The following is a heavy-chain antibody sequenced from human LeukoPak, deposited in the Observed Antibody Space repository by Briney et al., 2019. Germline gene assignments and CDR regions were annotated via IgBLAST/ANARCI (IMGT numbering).Heavy chain of an antibody. D-gene: IGHD5-18*01. V-gene: IGHV3-64*01. CDR3: ARGAGDTAMGLFDY. CDR2: ISSNGGST. J-gene: IGHJ4*02. CDR1: GFTFSSYA. Sequence: PGGSLRLSCAASGFTFSSYAMHWVRQAPGKGLEYVSAISSNGGSTYYANSVKSRFTISRDNSKNTLYLQMGSLRAEDMAVYYCARGAGDTAMGLFDYWGQGTLVTVSS.